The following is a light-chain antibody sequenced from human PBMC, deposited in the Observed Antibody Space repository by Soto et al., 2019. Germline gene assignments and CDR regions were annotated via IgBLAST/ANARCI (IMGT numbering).Light chain of an antibody. CDR1: SSDIGGYDY. CDR3: SSYASSGTLL. CDR2: NVS. Sequence: QSALTQPASVSGSPGQSITISCTGTSSDIGGYDYVSWYQQHPGKAPKLMIFNVSNRPSGVSNRFSGSQSANTASLTISGLHAEDEADYYCSSYASSGTLLFGTGTKLTVL. J-gene: IGLJ1*01. V-gene: IGLV2-14*03.